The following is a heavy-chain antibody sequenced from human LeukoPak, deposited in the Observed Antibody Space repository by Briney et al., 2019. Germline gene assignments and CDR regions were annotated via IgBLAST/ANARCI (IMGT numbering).Heavy chain of an antibody. CDR2: ISVSGAGT. V-gene: IGHV3-23*01. J-gene: IGHJ6*02. CDR1: GFTFSSYA. Sequence: GGSLRLSCAASGFTFSSYAMGWVRQAPGKGLEWVSAISVSGAGTYYADSVKGRFTISRDKSKNTPYLQMNSLRAQDTAVYYCAKTEESSGYYPQWNYYGMDVWGQGTTVTVSS. CDR3: AKTEESSGYYPQWNYYGMDV. D-gene: IGHD3-22*01.